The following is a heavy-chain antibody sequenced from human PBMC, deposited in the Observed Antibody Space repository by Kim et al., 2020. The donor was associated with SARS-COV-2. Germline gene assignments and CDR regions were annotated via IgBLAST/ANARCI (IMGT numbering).Heavy chain of an antibody. CDR1: GYTFNNYD. J-gene: IGHJ5*02. V-gene: IGHV1-8*01. D-gene: IGHD6-19*01. CDR2: MNPNSGNT. CDR3: ARGRPYNSDWP. Sequence: ASVKVSCKASGYTFNNYDINWVRQATGQGLEWMGWMNPNSGNTGYAQKLQGRVTMTRNTSISTAYMELSSLRSEDTAVYYCARGRPYNSDWPWGQGTLVTYSS.